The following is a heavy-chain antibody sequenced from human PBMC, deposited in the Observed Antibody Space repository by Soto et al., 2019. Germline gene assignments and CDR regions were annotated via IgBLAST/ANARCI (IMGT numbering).Heavy chain of an antibody. V-gene: IGHV1-69*06. CDR2: IIPIFGTA. D-gene: IGHD3-9*01. CDR1: GGTFSSYA. CDR3: ARALYYDILTGYSSYNWFDP. J-gene: IGHJ5*02. Sequence: ASVKVSCKASGGTFSSYAISWVRQAPGQGLEWMGGIIPIFGTANYAQKFQGRVTITADKSTSTAYMELSSLRSEDTAVYYCARALYYDILTGYSSYNWFDPWGQGTLVTAPQ.